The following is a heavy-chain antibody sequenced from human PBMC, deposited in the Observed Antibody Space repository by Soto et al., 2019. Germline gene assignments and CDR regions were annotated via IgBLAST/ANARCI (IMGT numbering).Heavy chain of an antibody. CDR1: GFTFSNNA. V-gene: IGHV3-23*01. CDR2: ISGTAAST. Sequence: GGSLRLSCAASGFTFSNNAMSWVRQAPGKGLEWVSTISGTAASTFYADSVKGRFTISRDNSKDTLYVQMNSLRAEDTAVYYCARGLYCSGGSCSLYYYYYMDVWGKGTTVTVSS. J-gene: IGHJ6*03. D-gene: IGHD2-15*01. CDR3: ARGLYCSGGSCSLYYYYYMDV.